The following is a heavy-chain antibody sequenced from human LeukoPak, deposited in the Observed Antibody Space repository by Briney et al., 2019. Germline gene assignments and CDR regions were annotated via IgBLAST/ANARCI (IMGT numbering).Heavy chain of an antibody. CDR3: TRVGQSYSTSGQALDH. D-gene: IGHD2-8*01. V-gene: IGHV3-48*04. CDR1: GFTFSSYS. Sequence: GGSLRLSCAASGFTFSSYSMNWVRQAPGKGLEWVSYISSSSSTIYYADSVKGRFTISRDNARNSLYLQMNSLGAEDTAVYYCTRVGQSYSTSGQALDHWGQGTLVIVSS. CDR2: ISSSSSTI. J-gene: IGHJ4*02.